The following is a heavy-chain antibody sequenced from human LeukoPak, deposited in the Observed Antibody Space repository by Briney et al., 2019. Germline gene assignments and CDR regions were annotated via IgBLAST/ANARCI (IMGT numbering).Heavy chain of an antibody. CDR2: INPSGGST. V-gene: IGHV1-46*01. D-gene: IGHD3-9*01. Sequence: ASVKVSCKASGYTFTSYYMHWVRQAPGQGLEWMGIINPSGGSTSYAQKFQGRVTMTRDTSTSTVYMELSSLRSEDTAVYYCARDRGITIFSYGMDVWGQGTTVTVSS. CDR3: ARDRGITIFSYGMDV. CDR1: GYTFTSYY. J-gene: IGHJ6*02.